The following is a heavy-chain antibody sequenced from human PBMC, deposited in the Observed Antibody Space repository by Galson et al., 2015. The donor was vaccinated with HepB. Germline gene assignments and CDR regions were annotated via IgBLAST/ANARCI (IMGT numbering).Heavy chain of an antibody. CDR1: GFTFSSYA. Sequence: SLRLSCAASGFTFSSYAMSWVRQAPGTGLEWVSAISGSGGSTYYADSVKGRFTISRDNSKNTLYLQMNSLRAEDTAVYYCAKDFPYYDFWSGYNPDAFDIWGQGTMVTVSS. CDR2: ISGSGGST. CDR3: AKDFPYYDFWSGYNPDAFDI. J-gene: IGHJ3*02. D-gene: IGHD3-3*01. V-gene: IGHV3-23*01.